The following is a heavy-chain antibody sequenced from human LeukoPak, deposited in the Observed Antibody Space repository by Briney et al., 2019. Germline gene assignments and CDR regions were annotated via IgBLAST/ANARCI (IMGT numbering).Heavy chain of an antibody. J-gene: IGHJ4*02. CDR2: IYPGDSDT. D-gene: IGHD1-7*01. Sequence: GASLKISCKGSGYSFTTYWIGWVRQMPGKGLEWMGIIYPGDSDTRYSPSFQGQVTISADKSFSTAYLQWSSLKASDTAMYYCARSLPGTFFDFWGQGTLVTVSS. V-gene: IGHV5-51*01. CDR3: ARSLPGTFFDF. CDR1: GYSFTTYW.